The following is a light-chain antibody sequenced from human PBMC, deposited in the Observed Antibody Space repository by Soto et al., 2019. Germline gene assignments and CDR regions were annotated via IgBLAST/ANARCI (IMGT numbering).Light chain of an antibody. Sequence: EIVLTQSPGTLSLSPGERATLSCRASQSVSSSYLAWYQQKPGQAPRLLIYGASSRATGIPDRFSGSGSGTDFTLTISSLQPEDFATYYCLQDYNYPWTFGQGTKVDIK. CDR3: LQDYNYPWT. CDR1: QSVSSSY. V-gene: IGKV3-20*01. J-gene: IGKJ1*01. CDR2: GAS.